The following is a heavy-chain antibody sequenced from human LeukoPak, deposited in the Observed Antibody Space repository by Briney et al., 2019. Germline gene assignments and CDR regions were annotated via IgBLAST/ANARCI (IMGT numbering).Heavy chain of an antibody. J-gene: IGHJ6*03. CDR3: AREPEGYYMDV. V-gene: IGHV3-53*01. CDR1: GFTVSSNY. Sequence: GGSLRLSCAASGFTVSSNYMGWVRQAPGKGLEWVSVIYSGGSTYYADSVKGRFTISRDNSKNTLYLQMNSLRAEDTAVYYCAREPEGYYMDVWGKGTTVTVSS. CDR2: IYSGGST.